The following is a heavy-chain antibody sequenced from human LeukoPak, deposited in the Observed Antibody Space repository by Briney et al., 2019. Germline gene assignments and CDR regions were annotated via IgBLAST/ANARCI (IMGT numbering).Heavy chain of an antibody. CDR3: AKGGLRVTDY. D-gene: IGHD5/OR15-5a*01. CDR1: GFIFSNYW. V-gene: IGHV3-74*03. CDR2: VNNDGCST. J-gene: IGHJ4*02. Sequence: QPGGSLRLSCAASGFIFSNYWMHWVRQAPGKGLVWVSRVNNDGCSTTYADSVKGRFTISRDNAKNTLYLQMNSLRAEDTAVYYCAKGGLRVTDYWGQGTLVTVSS.